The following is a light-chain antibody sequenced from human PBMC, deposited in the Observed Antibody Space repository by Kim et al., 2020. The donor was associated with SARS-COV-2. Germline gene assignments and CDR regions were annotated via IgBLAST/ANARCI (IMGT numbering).Light chain of an antibody. CDR3: QQYKTYLWT. J-gene: IGKJ1*01. V-gene: IGKV1-16*01. CDR2: AAY. Sequence: AAVGGRGTITCRASQGFSDYLAWFQQKPGKAPKSLIYAAYQLHSGVPSRFSGSGSGTEFTLTISSLQPEDVATYYCQQYKTYLWTFGQGTKVDIK. CDR1: QGFSDY.